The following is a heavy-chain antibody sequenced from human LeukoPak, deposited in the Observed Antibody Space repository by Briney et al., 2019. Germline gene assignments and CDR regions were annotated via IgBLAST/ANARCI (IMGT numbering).Heavy chain of an antibody. V-gene: IGHV4-39*01. J-gene: IGHJ4*02. D-gene: IGHD1-14*01. CDR2: IYYDGST. CDR1: GGSISISSHY. CDR3: SRRGHTTSPH. Sequence: PSETLSLTCSVSGGSISISSHYCVWVRQPPGKGLEWVGSIYYDGSTYYNPSLKSRVTVSADTSQNQFSLHLRSVTAADTAVYYCSRRGHTTSPHWGQGTLVTVSS.